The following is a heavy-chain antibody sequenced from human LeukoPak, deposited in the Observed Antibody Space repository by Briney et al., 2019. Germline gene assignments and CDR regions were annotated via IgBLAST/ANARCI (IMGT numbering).Heavy chain of an antibody. CDR3: VNPNSLCCPH. J-gene: IGHJ4*02. Sequence: PGGSLRLSCAASGFTFSSYWMPWVRQAPGKGLVWVSRINSDGSSTSYADSVKGRFTISRDNAKDTLYLQMNSLRAEDTAVYYCVNPNSLCCPHWGQGTLVTVSS. CDR1: GFTFSSYW. CDR2: INSDGSST. V-gene: IGHV3-74*01. D-gene: IGHD2-15*01.